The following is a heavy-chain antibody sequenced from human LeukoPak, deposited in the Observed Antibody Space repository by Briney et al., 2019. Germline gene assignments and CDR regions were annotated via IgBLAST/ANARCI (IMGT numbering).Heavy chain of an antibody. CDR2: INPSGGST. CDR1: GYTFTSYY. CDR3: ARAPGQSARGDFDY. D-gene: IGHD1-14*01. V-gene: IGHV1-46*01. Sequence: APVKVSCTASGYTFTSYYMHWVRQAPGQGLEWMGIINPSGGSTSSAQKLQGRVTMARDTSTGTVYRELSSLRSEDTAVYSCARAPGQSARGDFDYWGQGTLVTVSS. J-gene: IGHJ4*02.